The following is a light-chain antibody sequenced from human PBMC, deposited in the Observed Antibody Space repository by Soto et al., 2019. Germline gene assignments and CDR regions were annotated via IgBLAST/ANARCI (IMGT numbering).Light chain of an antibody. CDR3: QQSYSTPFT. CDR2: TAS. Sequence: DIQMTQSPCSLSASVGDRVTITCRASQSMSTYLNWYQQKPGKAPKLLIYTASSLQSGVPSRFSGSGSGTDFTLTITSLQPEDFATYYCQQSYSTPFTFGGGTKVEIK. V-gene: IGKV1-39*01. CDR1: QSMSTY. J-gene: IGKJ4*01.